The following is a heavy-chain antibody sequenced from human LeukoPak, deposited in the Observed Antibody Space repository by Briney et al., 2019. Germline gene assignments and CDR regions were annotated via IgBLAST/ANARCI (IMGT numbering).Heavy chain of an antibody. CDR2: IYSGGST. CDR3: ARGGYYYDSSGYYYG. CDR1: GFTVSSNY. Sequence: GGSLRLSCAASGFTVSSNYMSWVRQAPGKGLEWVSVIYSGGSTYYADSVKGRFTISRDNSKNTLYLQMNSLRAEDTAVYYCARGGYYYDSSGYYYGWGQGTLVTVSS. J-gene: IGHJ4*02. V-gene: IGHV3-66*01. D-gene: IGHD3-22*01.